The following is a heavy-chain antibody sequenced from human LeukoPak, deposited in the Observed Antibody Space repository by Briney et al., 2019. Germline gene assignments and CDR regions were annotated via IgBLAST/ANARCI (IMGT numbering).Heavy chain of an antibody. CDR2: ISANNPNT. V-gene: IGHV1-18*01. Sequence: ASVKVSFKASGYTFTSFGISWVRQAPGQGLEWMGWISANNPNTDYAPKFQGRVTMTTDTSTSTAYMELRSLRSDDTAVFYCARAQYCSRGNCYDLDYWGQGTLVTVSS. J-gene: IGHJ4*02. CDR1: GYTFTSFG. CDR3: ARAQYCSRGNCYDLDY. D-gene: IGHD2-15*01.